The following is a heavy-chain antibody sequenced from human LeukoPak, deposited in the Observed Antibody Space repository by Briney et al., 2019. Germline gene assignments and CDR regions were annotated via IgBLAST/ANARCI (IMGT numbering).Heavy chain of an antibody. CDR3: TRNKPGLPTVAY. V-gene: IGHV3-49*03. Sequence: GGSLRLSCTASGFTFGDYATSWFRQAPGKGLEWVGFIRSKAYGGTTEYAASVKGRFTISRDDSKSIAYLQMNSLKTEDTAVYYCTRNKPGLPTVAYWGQGTLVTVSS. CDR1: GFTFGDYA. D-gene: IGHD6-19*01. CDR2: IRSKAYGGTT. J-gene: IGHJ4*02.